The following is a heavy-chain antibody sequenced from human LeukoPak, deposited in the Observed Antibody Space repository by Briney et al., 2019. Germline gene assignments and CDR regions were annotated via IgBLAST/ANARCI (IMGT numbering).Heavy chain of an antibody. J-gene: IGHJ4*02. V-gene: IGHV4-31*03. CDR3: ARALYDSSGYYPQAGPLDY. D-gene: IGHD3-22*01. CDR2: IYYSGST. CDR1: GGSISSGGYY. Sequence: SETLSLTCTVSGGSISSGGYYWSWIRQHPGKGLEWIGYIYYSGSTYYNPSLKSRVTISVDTSKNQFSLKLSSVTAADTAVYYCARALYDSSGYYPQAGPLDYWGQGTLVTVSS.